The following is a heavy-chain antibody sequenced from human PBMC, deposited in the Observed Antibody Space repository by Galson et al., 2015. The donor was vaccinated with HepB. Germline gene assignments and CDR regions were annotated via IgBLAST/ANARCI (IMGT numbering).Heavy chain of an antibody. CDR3: ATKNCSTTRCPSLDV. V-gene: IGHV1-2*06. CDR1: GYIFTDYY. Sequence: SVKVSCKASGYIFTDYYMHWVRQAPGQGLEWMGRINPYSGGANYAQKFQGRVTMTRDTSITTAYLDLSRLTSDDTAVYFCATKNCSTTRCPSLDVWGQGTTVTVSS. CDR2: INPYSGGA. J-gene: IGHJ6*02. D-gene: IGHD2-2*01.